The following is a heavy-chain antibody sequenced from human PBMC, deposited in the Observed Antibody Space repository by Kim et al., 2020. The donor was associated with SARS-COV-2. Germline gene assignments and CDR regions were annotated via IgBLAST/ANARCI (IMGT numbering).Heavy chain of an antibody. D-gene: IGHD6-19*01. CDR3: TREPRKSIAVAGTLFPRYYYYYYYMDV. J-gene: IGHJ6*03. V-gene: IGHV3-49*04. Sequence: GGSLRLSCTASGFTFGDYAMSWVRQAPGKGLEWVGFIRSKAYGGTTEYAASVKGRFTISRDDSQSIAYLQMNSLKTEDTAVYYCTREPRKSIAVAGTLFPRYYYYYYYMDVWGKDTTVTVSS. CDR2: IRSKAYGGTT. CDR1: GFTFGDYA.